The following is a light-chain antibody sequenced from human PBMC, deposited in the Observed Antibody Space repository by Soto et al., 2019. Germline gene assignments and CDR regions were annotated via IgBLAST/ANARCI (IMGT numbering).Light chain of an antibody. Sequence: QSVLTQPPSVSAAPGQKVTISCSGSSSNIGNNYVSSYQQHPGAAPQLLIYDNNKRPSGSPDRFSGSKSGTSATLGITGLQTGDEADYYCGTWDSSLSAWVFGGGTKLTVL. J-gene: IGLJ3*02. CDR3: GTWDSSLSAWV. CDR1: SSNIGNNY. V-gene: IGLV1-51*01. CDR2: DNN.